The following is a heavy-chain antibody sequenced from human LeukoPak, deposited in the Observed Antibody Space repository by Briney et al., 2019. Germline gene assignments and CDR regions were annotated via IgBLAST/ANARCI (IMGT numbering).Heavy chain of an antibody. D-gene: IGHD2-8*01. V-gene: IGHV4-34*01. CDR2: INHSGST. CDR3: ARASLIRYFDY. Sequence: PSETLSLTCAVYGGSFSGYYWSWIRQPPGKGLEWIGEINHSGSTNYNPSLKSRVTISVDTSMNQFSLKLSSVTAADTAVYYCARASLIRYFDYWGQGTLVTVSS. CDR1: GGSFSGYY. J-gene: IGHJ4*02.